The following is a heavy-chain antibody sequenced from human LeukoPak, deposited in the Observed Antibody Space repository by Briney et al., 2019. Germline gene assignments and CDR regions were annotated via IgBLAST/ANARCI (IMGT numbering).Heavy chain of an antibody. CDR2: INHSGST. CDR3: ARQYIDILTGYHRGELYWYFDL. V-gene: IGHV4-34*01. D-gene: IGHD3-9*01. Sequence: SETLSLTCAVYGGSFSGYYWSWIRQPPGKGLEWIGEINHSGSTNYNPSLTSRVTISVDTSKNQFSLKLSSVTAADTAVYYCARQYIDILTGYHRGELYWYFDLWGRGTLVTVSS. J-gene: IGHJ2*01. CDR1: GGSFSGYY.